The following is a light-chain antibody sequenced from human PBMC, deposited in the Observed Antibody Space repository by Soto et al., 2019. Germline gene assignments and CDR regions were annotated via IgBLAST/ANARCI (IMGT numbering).Light chain of an antibody. CDR1: SSDVGSYNL. Sequence: QSALTQPASVSGSPGQSITISCTGTSSDVGSYNLVSWYQQHPGKAPKLMIYEGSKRPSGVSNRFSGSKSGNTASLTISGLQAEDEADYYCCSYRDFGGGTQLTVL. V-gene: IGLV2-23*01. CDR3: CSYRD. J-gene: IGLJ2*01. CDR2: EGS.